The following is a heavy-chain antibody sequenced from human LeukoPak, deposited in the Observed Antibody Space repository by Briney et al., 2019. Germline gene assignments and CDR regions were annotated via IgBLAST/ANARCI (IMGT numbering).Heavy chain of an antibody. CDR3: AKEIIDGSGSYYPIFDY. D-gene: IGHD3-10*01. Sequence: GGSLRLSCAASGFTFSSYGMHWVRQAPGKGLEWVAFIRYDGSNKYYADPVKGRFTISRDNSKNTLYLQMNSLRAEDTAVYYCAKEIIDGSGSYYPIFDYWGQGTLVTVSS. CDR2: IRYDGSNK. V-gene: IGHV3-30*02. CDR1: GFTFSSYG. J-gene: IGHJ4*02.